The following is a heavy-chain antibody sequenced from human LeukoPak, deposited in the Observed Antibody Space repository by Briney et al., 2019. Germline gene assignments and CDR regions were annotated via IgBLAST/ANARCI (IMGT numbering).Heavy chain of an antibody. V-gene: IGHV3-7*01. CDR3: ARASGRGRAYFDY. J-gene: IGHJ4*02. Sequence: QAGGSLRLSCAASGFTFSSYEMNWVRQAPGKGLEWVANIKQDGSEKYYVDSVKGRFTISRDNAKNSLYLQMNSLRAEDTAVYYCARASGRGRAYFDYWGQGTLVTVSS. D-gene: IGHD3-10*01. CDR2: IKQDGSEK. CDR1: GFTFSSYE.